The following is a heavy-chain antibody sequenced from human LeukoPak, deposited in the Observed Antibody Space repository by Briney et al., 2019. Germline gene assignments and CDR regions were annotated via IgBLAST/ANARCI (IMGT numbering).Heavy chain of an antibody. D-gene: IGHD3-10*01. CDR2: INPNSGGT. CDR1: GYTFTGYY. J-gene: IGHJ6*02. V-gene: IGHV1-2*02. CDR3: ARAADYYGSGGYYYYGMDV. Sequence: GASVKVSCKASGYTFTGYYMHWVRQAPGQGLEWMGWINPNSGGTNYAQKFQGRVTMTRDTSISTAYMELSRLRSDDTAVYYCARAADYYGSGGYYYYGMDVWGQGTTVTVSS.